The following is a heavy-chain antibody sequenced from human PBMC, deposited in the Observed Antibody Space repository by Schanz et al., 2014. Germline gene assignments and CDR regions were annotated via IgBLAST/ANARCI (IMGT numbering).Heavy chain of an antibody. D-gene: IGHD4-17*01. CDR2: TSHDGSFT. V-gene: IGHV3-74*02. J-gene: IGHJ4*02. Sequence: VHLVESGGGVVRPGGSLRLSCAASGFTFSSSWMHWVRQAPGKGLVWVSRTSHDGSFTTFADSVKGRFTISRDNPKNSLCLQMNSLRAEDTALYYCARVLGGDEGLDQWGQGTLVTVSS. CDR1: GFTFSSSW. CDR3: ARVLGGDEGLDQ.